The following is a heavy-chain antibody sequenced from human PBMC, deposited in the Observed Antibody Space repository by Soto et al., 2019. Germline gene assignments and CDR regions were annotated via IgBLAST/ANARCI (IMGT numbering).Heavy chain of an antibody. CDR2: MNPNSGNT. J-gene: IGHJ5*02. CDR3: ARDQEYSTSGLYWFDL. V-gene: IGHV1-18*01. D-gene: IGHD6-6*01. Sequence: ASVKVSCKASGYTFTSYDINWVRQATGQGLEWMGWMNPNSGNTNYAQRLQGRVTMTTDTSTSTVYMELKSLKSDDTAVYYCARDQEYSTSGLYWFDLWGQGTLVTVSS. CDR1: GYTFTSYD.